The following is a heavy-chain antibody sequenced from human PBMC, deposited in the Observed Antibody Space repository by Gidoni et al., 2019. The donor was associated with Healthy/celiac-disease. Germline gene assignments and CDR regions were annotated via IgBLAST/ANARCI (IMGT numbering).Heavy chain of an antibody. J-gene: IGHJ4*02. CDR1: GGSISSSSYY. CDR2: IYYSGST. Sequence: QLQLQESGPGLVTPSETLSLTCTVSGGSISSSSYYWGWIRQPPGKGLEWIGSIYYSGSTYYNPSLKSRVTISVDTSKNQFSLKLSSVTAADTAVYYCARGVYYYDSSGYPYYFDYWGQGTLVTVSS. V-gene: IGHV4-39*01. D-gene: IGHD3-22*01. CDR3: ARGVYYYDSSGYPYYFDY.